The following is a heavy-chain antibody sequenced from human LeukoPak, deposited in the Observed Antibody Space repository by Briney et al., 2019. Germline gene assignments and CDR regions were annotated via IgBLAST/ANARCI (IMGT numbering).Heavy chain of an antibody. D-gene: IGHD6-13*01. J-gene: IGHJ4*02. CDR1: GYTFTNYL. V-gene: IGHV1-46*01. Sequence: GASVKVSCKPSGYTFTNYLIHWVRQAPGLGHEWMGIINPRRGSTRYAQKFRDRVVVTRDTSTSTVYMELSSLRSDDTAVYYCTREGAAEAKNFDYWGQGTLVTVSS. CDR2: INPRRGST. CDR3: TREGAAEAKNFDY.